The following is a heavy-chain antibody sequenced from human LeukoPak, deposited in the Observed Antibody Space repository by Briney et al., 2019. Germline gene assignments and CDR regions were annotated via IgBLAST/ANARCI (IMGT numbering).Heavy chain of an antibody. D-gene: IGHD2-8*01. J-gene: IGHJ4*02. CDR1: GFTFSSYA. CDR2: ISGSGAGT. Sequence: GSLSLSCAVSGFTFSSYAMNWVRQAPGKGLEWVSGISGSGAGTYYADSVKGRFTISRDNSKNTPYLQMNSLRAEDTAVYYCAKMVREFYTISYYFDYWGQGTLVTVSS. CDR3: AKMVREFYTISYYFDY. V-gene: IGHV3-23*01.